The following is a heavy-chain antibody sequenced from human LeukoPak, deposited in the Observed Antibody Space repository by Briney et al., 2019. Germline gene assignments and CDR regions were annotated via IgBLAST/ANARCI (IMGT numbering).Heavy chain of an antibody. Sequence: GGSLRLSCAASGFTFGNYWMTWVRQAPGKGLEWVANIKPDGSEKYYVDSVKGRFTISRDNTQSSLYLQMNSLRAEDTAVYYCAGGRGALDWGQGTLVTVSS. CDR1: GFTFGNYW. CDR2: IKPDGSEK. CDR3: AGGRGALD. V-gene: IGHV3-7*04. J-gene: IGHJ4*02.